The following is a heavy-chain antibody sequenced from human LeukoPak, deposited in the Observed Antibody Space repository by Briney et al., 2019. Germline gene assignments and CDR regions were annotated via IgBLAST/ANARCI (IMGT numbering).Heavy chain of an antibody. V-gene: IGHV4-59*01. D-gene: IGHD6-13*01. CDR2: IYYSGTT. Sequence: SETLSLTCTVSGGSISSYYWSGIRQPPGKGLEWIGYIYYSGTTNYNPSLKSRVTISVDTSNNQFSLKLSSVTAADTAVYYCARGVYIAAAQYAYWGQGTLVTVSS. CDR3: ARGVYIAAAQYAY. CDR1: GGSISSYY. J-gene: IGHJ4*02.